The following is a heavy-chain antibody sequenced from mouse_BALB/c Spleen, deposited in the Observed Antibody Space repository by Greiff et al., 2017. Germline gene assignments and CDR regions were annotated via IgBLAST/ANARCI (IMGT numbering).Heavy chain of an antibody. J-gene: IGHJ1*01. V-gene: IGHV1S56*01. CDR3: ARLTVVARDWYFDV. D-gene: IGHD1-1*01. Sequence: QVQLQQSGPELVKPGALVKISCKASGYTFTSYDINWVKQRPGHGLEWIGWIYPGDGSTKYNEKFKGKATLTADKSSSTAYMQLSSPTAADSAVYFFARLTVVARDWYFDVWGAGTTVTVSS. CDR2: IYPGDGST. CDR1: GYTFTSYD.